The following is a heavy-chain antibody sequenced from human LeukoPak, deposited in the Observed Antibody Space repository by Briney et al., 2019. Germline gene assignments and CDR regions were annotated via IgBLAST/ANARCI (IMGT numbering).Heavy chain of an antibody. CDR2: INPSGGST. V-gene: IGHV1-46*01. Sequence: ASVKVSCKAPGYTFTSYYMHWVRQAPGQGLEWMGIINPSGGSTSYAQKFQGRVTMTRDTSTSTVYMELSSLRSEDTAVYYCAREGGDCSGGSCSEYFQHWGQGTLVTVSS. J-gene: IGHJ1*01. CDR1: GYTFTSYY. CDR3: AREGGDCSGGSCSEYFQH. D-gene: IGHD2-15*01.